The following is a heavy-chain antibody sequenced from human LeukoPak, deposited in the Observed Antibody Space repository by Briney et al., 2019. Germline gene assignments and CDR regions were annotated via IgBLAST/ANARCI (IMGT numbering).Heavy chain of an antibody. J-gene: IGHJ3*02. D-gene: IGHD4-17*01. CDR3: TPHDYGDYDAFDI. CDR2: IRSKANSYAT. V-gene: IGHV3-73*01. CDR1: GFTFSGSA. Sequence: GGSLRLSCAASGFTFSGSAMHWVRQASGKGLEWVGRIRSKANSYATAYAASVKGRFTISRDDSKNTTYLQMNSLKTEDTAVYYCTPHDYGDYDAFDIWGQGTMVTVSS.